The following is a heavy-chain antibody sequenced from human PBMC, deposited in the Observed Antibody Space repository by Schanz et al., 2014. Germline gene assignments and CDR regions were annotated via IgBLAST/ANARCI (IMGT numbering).Heavy chain of an antibody. CDR3: ARDGGGD. CDR2: INPNSGGT. V-gene: IGHV1-2*02. Sequence: QVQLVQSGAEVKKPGASVKVSCMTSGYTFTSYHITWVRQAPGQGLEWMGWINPNSGGTDYAQKFQGRVTMTRDTSISTAYMELSRPTSDDTAVYYCARDGGGDWGQGTLVTVSS. J-gene: IGHJ4*02. CDR1: GYTFTSYH.